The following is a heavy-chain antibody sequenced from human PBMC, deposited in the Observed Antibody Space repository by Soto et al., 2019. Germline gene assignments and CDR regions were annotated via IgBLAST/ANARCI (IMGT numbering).Heavy chain of an antibody. CDR2: IYYSGST. J-gene: IGHJ4*02. Sequence: SETLSLTCTVSGGSISSGGYYWSWIRQHPGKGLEWIGYIYYSGSTYYNPSLKSRVTISVDTSKNQISMKLSSVTAADTAVYYCARDEGYYDSSGLDYWGQGTLVTVSS. V-gene: IGHV4-31*03. CDR1: GGSISSGGYY. D-gene: IGHD3-22*01. CDR3: ARDEGYYDSSGLDY.